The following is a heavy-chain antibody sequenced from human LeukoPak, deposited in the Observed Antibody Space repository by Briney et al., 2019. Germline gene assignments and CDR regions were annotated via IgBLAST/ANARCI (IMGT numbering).Heavy chain of an antibody. CDR2: ISSSSSYI. V-gene: IGHV3-21*01. Sequence: PGGSLRLSCAASGFTFGSYSMIWVRQAPGKGLEWVSSISSSSSYIYYADSVKGRFTISRDNAKNSLYLQMNSLRAEDTAVYYCASPPAGGYSYGYFDYWGQGTLVTVSS. J-gene: IGHJ4*02. CDR1: GFTFGSYS. D-gene: IGHD5-18*01. CDR3: ASPPAGGYSYGYFDY.